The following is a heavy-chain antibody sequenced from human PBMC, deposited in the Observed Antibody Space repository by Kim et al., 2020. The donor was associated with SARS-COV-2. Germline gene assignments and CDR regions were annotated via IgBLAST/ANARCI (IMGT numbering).Heavy chain of an antibody. Sequence: RFTISRHNSKNTLYLQMNSLRAEDTAVYYCARDNPVTYYYDSSGHYGMDVWGQGTTVTVSS. CDR3: ARDNPVTYYYDSSGHYGMDV. J-gene: IGHJ6*02. D-gene: IGHD3-22*01. V-gene: IGHV3-53*04.